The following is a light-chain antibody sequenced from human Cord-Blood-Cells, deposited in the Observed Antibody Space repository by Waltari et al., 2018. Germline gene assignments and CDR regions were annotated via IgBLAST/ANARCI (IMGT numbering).Light chain of an antibody. CDR2: DAS. Sequence: EIVLTQSPATLSLSPWERTTLPPRASQRVSTYLAWYQQKPGQAPRLLIYDASNRATGIPARFSGSGSGTDFTLTISSLEPEDFAVYYCQQRSNWPPRVTFGQGTRLEIK. V-gene: IGKV3-11*01. CDR3: QQRSNWPPRVT. J-gene: IGKJ5*01. CDR1: QRVSTY.